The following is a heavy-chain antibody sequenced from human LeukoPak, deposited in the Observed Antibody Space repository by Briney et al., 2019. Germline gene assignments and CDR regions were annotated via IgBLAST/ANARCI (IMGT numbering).Heavy chain of an antibody. D-gene: IGHD4/OR15-4a*01. CDR3: ARRAGAYSHPYDY. J-gene: IGHJ4*02. CDR1: GFTVSSNS. Sequence: GGSLRLSCTVSGFTVSSNSMNWVRQAPGKGVEWVSFIYSDNTHYSDSVKGRFTISRDNSKNTLYLQMNSLRAEDTAVYYCARRAGAYSHPYDYWGQGTLVTVSS. CDR2: IYSDNT. V-gene: IGHV3-53*01.